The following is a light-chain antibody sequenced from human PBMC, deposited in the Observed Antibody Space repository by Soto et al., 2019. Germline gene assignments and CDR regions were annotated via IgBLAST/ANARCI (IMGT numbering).Light chain of an antibody. CDR3: QQYGSSPTWT. J-gene: IGKJ1*01. Sequence: EIRMTQSPATLSVSPGERATLSCRAGQGVTTNFAWYQQKSGQSPRLLIYGASSRATGIPDRFSGSGSGTDFTLTISRLEPEDFAVYYCQQYGSSPTWTFGQGTKV. CDR2: GAS. V-gene: IGKV3-20*01. CDR1: QGVTTN.